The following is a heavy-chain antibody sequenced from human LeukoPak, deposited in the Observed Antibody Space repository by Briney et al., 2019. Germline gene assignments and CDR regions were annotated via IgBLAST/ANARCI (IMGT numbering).Heavy chain of an antibody. V-gene: IGHV1-2*02. J-gene: IGHJ5*02. CDR3: ATDFKGTVVVPVAMGHWFDP. D-gene: IGHD2-2*01. CDR1: GYTFTDYY. Sequence: ASVKVSCKASGYTFTDYYMPWIRQAPGQGLEWMGWINPNSGGTNYAQKFQGRVTMTRDTSISTAYMELSRLRSDDTAVYYCATDFKGTVVVPVAMGHWFDPWGQGTLVTVSS. CDR2: INPNSGGT.